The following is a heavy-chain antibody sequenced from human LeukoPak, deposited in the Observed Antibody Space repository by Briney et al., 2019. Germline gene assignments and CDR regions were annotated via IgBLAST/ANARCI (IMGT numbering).Heavy chain of an antibody. CDR2: IRQDGSEK. CDR1: GFTFSNYW. CDR3: ARSTAGLDY. Sequence: GGSPRLSCAASGFTFSNYWMSWVRQAPGKGLEWVANIRQDGSEKYYVDSMRGRFTISRDNAKNSLYLQMSSLRAEDTAVYYCARSTAGLDYWGQGTLVTVSS. J-gene: IGHJ4*02. D-gene: IGHD1-1*01. V-gene: IGHV3-7*01.